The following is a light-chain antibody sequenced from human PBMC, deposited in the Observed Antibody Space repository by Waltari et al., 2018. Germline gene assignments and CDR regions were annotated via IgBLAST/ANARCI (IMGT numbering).Light chain of an antibody. CDR3: SSYTSSSVYV. V-gene: IGLV2-14*03. CDR1: SSDVGGYKH. J-gene: IGLJ1*01. Sequence: SALTQPASVSGSPGQSITISCTGTSSDVGGYKHVSWYQQIPGKAPKLMIFDVTNRPSGVPNRVSDSKSGNTASLTISGLQAEDEADYYCSSYTSSSVYVFGTGTKVTVL. CDR2: DVT.